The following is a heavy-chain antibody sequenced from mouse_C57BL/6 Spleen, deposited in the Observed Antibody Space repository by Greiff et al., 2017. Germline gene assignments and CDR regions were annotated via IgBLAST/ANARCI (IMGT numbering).Heavy chain of an antibody. CDR1: GFTFSSYG. D-gene: IGHD1-1*01. Sequence: VKLVESGGDLVKPGGSLKLSCAASGFTFSSYGMSWVRQTPDKRLEWVATISSGGSYTYYPDSVKGRFTISRDNAKNTLYLQMSSLKSEDTAMYYCERQPPQGITTVVATDYAMDYWGQGTSVTVSS. J-gene: IGHJ4*01. CDR3: ERQPPQGITTVVATDYAMDY. CDR2: ISSGGSYT. V-gene: IGHV5-6*02.